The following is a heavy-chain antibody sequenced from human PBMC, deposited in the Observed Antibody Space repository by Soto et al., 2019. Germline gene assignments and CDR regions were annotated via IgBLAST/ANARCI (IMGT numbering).Heavy chain of an antibody. CDR1: GYSFTDYW. Sequence: GESLKISCKVSGYSFTDYWIGWLRQVPGKGLEWMGIIYPRDSGTRYSPSFQGQVTISADKSISTAYLQWSSLKASDSAIYYCARLNQFIISRGISWFDPWGQGTLVTVSS. J-gene: IGHJ5*02. V-gene: IGHV5-51*01. CDR3: ARLNQFIISRGISWFDP. D-gene: IGHD1-26*01. CDR2: IYPRDSGT.